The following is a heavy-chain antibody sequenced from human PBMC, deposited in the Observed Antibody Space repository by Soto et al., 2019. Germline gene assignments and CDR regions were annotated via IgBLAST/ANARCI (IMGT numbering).Heavy chain of an antibody. V-gene: IGHV3-30-3*01. Sequence: GGSLRLSCAASGFTFSSYAMHWVRQAPGKGLEWVAVISYDGSNKYYADSVKGRFTISRDNSKNTLYLQMNSLRAEDTAVYYCARVEYSSSWYYFDYWGQGTLVTVSS. J-gene: IGHJ4*02. CDR2: ISYDGSNK. CDR3: ARVEYSSSWYYFDY. CDR1: GFTFSSYA. D-gene: IGHD6-13*01.